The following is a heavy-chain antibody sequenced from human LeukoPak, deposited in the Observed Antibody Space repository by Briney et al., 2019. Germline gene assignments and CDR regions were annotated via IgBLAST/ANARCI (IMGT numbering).Heavy chain of an antibody. D-gene: IGHD3-10*01. CDR3: AKDLGPDYYGSGSYRTYYYGMDV. V-gene: IGHV3-30-3*01. Sequence: GGSLRLSCAASGFTFSSYAMHWVRQAPGKGLEWVAVISYDGSNKYYADSVKGRFTISRDNSKNTLYLQMNSLRAEDTALYYCAKDLGPDYYGSGSYRTYYYGMDVWGQGTTVTVSS. J-gene: IGHJ6*02. CDR2: ISYDGSNK. CDR1: GFTFSSYA.